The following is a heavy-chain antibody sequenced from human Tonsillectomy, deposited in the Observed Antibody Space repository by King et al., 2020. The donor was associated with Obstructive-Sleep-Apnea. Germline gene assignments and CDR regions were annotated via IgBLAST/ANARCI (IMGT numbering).Heavy chain of an antibody. J-gene: IGHJ4*02. Sequence: VQLQESGPGLVKPSETLSLTCTVSGYSISSGYYWGWIRQPPGKGLEWIGSIYHSGSTYYNPSLKSRVTISVDTSKNQFSLKLSSVTAADTAVYYCARGSYYYDSSGLGEGVDYYFDYWGQGTLVTVSS. CDR1: GYSISSGYY. CDR3: ARGSYYYDSSGLGEGVDYYFDY. V-gene: IGHV4-38-2*02. D-gene: IGHD3-22*01. CDR2: IYHSGST.